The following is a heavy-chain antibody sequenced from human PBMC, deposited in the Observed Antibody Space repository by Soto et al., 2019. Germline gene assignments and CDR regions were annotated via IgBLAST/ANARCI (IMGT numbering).Heavy chain of an antibody. Sequence: PGESLKISCKASGYSFTNYWIGWVRQMPGKGLEWMGITYPRDSDTRYSPSFQGQVTISVDKSISTAYLHWASLKASDTGIYYCARTYTGSRHLDVFDLWGQGTVVTVSS. CDR2: TYPRDSDT. J-gene: IGHJ3*01. D-gene: IGHD1-26*01. CDR3: ARTYTGSRHLDVFDL. CDR1: GYSFTNYW. V-gene: IGHV5-51*01.